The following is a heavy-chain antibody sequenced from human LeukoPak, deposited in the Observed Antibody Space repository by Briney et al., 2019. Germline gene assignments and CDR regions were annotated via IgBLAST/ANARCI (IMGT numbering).Heavy chain of an antibody. V-gene: IGHV4-4*07. Sequence: SETLSLTCTVSGGSISSYFWSSIRQPAGKGLEWIGRIYTSGSTKYNPSLQSRVTMSLDTSKNQLSLKLGSVTAADTAVYYCARAGTSGGLCDYWGQGTLVTVSS. J-gene: IGHJ4*02. CDR1: GGSISSYF. D-gene: IGHD1-14*01. CDR3: ARAGTSGGLCDY. CDR2: IYTSGST.